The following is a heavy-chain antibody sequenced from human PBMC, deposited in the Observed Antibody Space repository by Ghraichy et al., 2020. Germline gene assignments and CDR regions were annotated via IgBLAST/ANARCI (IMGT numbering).Heavy chain of an antibody. V-gene: IGHV1-69*04. CDR1: GGTFSSYA. CDR3: ARGGDGYSISY. D-gene: IGHD5-24*01. J-gene: IGHJ4*02. Sequence: LVKVSCKASGGTFSSYAISWVRQAPGQGLEWMGRIIPILGIANYAQKFQGRVTITADKSTSTAYMELSSLRSEDTAVYYCARGGDGYSISYWGQGTLVTVSS. CDR2: IIPILGIA.